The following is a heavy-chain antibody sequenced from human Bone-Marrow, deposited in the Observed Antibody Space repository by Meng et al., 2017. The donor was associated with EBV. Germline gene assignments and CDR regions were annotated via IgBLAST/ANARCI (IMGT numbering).Heavy chain of an antibody. CDR1: GGTFRSDA. Sequence: QGTVGQSGAGWKKPGSSVKVSCKTSGGTFRSDAVSWVRQAPGQGLEWMGGLIPMSDAPHYAQKFQDRVRITADESTSTHYMDLSGLRSEDTAVYYCASESGRGFTPDYWGQGTLVTVSS. CDR3: ASESGRGFTPDY. CDR2: LIPMSDAP. J-gene: IGHJ4*02. V-gene: IGHV1-69*01. D-gene: IGHD3-10*01.